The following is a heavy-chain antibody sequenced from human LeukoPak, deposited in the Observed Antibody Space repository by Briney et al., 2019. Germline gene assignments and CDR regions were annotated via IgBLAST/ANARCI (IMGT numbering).Heavy chain of an antibody. CDR1: GYSISSDYY. J-gene: IGHJ4*02. D-gene: IGHD5-18*01. CDR2: VSHSGST. V-gene: IGHV4-38-2*02. Sequence: SETLSLTCTVSGYSISSDYYWGWIRQPPGKGLEWIASVSHSGSTYYNPSLRSRVTISVDTSKNQFSLKVTSVTAADTALYYCARERIERYTYASSDFDYWGRGTLVTVSS. CDR3: ARERIERYTYASSDFDY.